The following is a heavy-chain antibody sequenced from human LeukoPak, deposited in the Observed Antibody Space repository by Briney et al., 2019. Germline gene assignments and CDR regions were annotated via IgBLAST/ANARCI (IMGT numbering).Heavy chain of an antibody. CDR1: GGSFCGYY. D-gene: IGHD5-18*01. Sequence: SEALSLTCAVYGGSFCGYYWSWIRQPPGKGLEWIGEINHSGSTNYNPSLKSRVTISVDTSKNQFSPKLSSVTAADTAVYYCARVSSYGYFFTYWGQGTLVTVSS. CDR2: INHSGST. CDR3: ARVSSYGYFFTY. V-gene: IGHV4-34*01. J-gene: IGHJ4*02.